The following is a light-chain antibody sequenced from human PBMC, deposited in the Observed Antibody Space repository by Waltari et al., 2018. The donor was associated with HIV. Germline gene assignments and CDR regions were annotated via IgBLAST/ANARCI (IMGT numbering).Light chain of an antibody. V-gene: IGLV2-23*02. J-gene: IGLJ3*02. Sequence: QSALTQPPSVSGSPGQSITISCTATSTDVGGHKLFSWYQHHPGRAPKLIIYEVSQRPSGVSHRFSGSKSGNTASLSISGLQAEDGADYYCCSFADTNTWVFGGGTKLTVL. CDR1: STDVGGHKL. CDR3: CSFADTNTWV. CDR2: EVS.